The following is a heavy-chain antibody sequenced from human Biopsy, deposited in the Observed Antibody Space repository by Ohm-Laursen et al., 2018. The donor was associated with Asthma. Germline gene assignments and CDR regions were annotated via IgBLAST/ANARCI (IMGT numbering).Heavy chain of an antibody. Sequence: SLRLSCAASGFSFGSYSMTWVRQAPGQGLGWVSAISGSGHSTYYADSVKGRFTISRNISTNTVYLQMDSLSADDTAVYYCAKVGHGYGDYVGYLDPWGQGTLVTVSS. V-gene: IGHV3-23*01. CDR3: AKVGHGYGDYVGYLDP. D-gene: IGHD4-17*01. CDR1: GFSFGSYS. CDR2: ISGSGHST. J-gene: IGHJ5*02.